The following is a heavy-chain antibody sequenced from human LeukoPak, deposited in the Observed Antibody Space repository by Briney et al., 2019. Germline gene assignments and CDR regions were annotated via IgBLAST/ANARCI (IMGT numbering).Heavy chain of an antibody. CDR3: ARDPGDSSGYYSGNDAFDI. CDR1: GFSFSRYS. D-gene: IGHD3-22*01. Sequence: GGSPRLSCAGFGFSFSRYSMNWVRQAPGKGLEWVSYISSSIITIYYADSVKGRFTISRDNAKNSLYLQMNSLRAEDTAVYYCARDPGDSSGYYSGNDAFDIWGQGTMVTVSS. CDR2: ISSSIITI. V-gene: IGHV3-48*01. J-gene: IGHJ3*02.